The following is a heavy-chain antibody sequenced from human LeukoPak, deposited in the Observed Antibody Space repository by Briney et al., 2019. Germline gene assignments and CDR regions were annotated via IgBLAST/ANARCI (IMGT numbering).Heavy chain of an antibody. D-gene: IGHD5-24*01. Sequence: GGSLRLSCAASGFTFRNYWMLWVRQAPGEGLVWVSRVKGDGSFTDYADSVKGRFTSSRDNAKNTLYLQMYSLRAEDTAAYYCVRDGDDYNFDYWGQGSLVTVSS. CDR1: GFTFRNYW. CDR3: VRDGDDYNFDY. V-gene: IGHV3-74*01. J-gene: IGHJ4*02. CDR2: VKGDGSFT.